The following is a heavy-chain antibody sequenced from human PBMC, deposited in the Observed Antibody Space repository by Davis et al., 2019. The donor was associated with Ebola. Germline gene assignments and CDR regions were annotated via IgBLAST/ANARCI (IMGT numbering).Heavy chain of an antibody. CDR3: ARSINNYYYGMDV. Sequence: PGGSLRLSCVASGFTFSSYSMNWVRQAPGTGLEWVSSISSSSSYIYYADSVRGRFTISRDNAKNSLYLQMNSLRAEDTAVYYCARSINNYYYGMDVWGQGTTVTVSS. V-gene: IGHV3-21*01. CDR1: GFTFSSYS. CDR2: ISSSSSYI. J-gene: IGHJ6*02.